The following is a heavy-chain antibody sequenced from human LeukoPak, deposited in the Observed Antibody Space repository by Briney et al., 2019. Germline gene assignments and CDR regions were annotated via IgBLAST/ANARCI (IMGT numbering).Heavy chain of an antibody. CDR2: ITGSGDRT. J-gene: IGHJ4*02. Sequence: GGSLRLSCAASGFTFSSYAMSWVRQAPGKGLEWVSTITGSGDRTYYADSVKGRFTISRDNSKNTLYLQMNSLRAEDTAVYYCAKDPREGYNFVSGGGETLVTVS. CDR3: AKDPREGYNFVS. V-gene: IGHV3-23*01. D-gene: IGHD5-24*01. CDR1: GFTFSSYA.